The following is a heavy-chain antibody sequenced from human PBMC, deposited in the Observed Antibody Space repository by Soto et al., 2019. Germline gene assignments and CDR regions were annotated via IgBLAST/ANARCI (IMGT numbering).Heavy chain of an antibody. V-gene: IGHV4-31*03. CDR2: IYYSGST. CDR3: ARIIPSDHDSSGYYYDAPLVYFDY. CDR1: GGSISSGGYY. Sequence: QVQLQESGPGLVKPSQTLSLTCTVSGGSISSGGYYWSWIRQHPGKGLEWIGYIYYSGSTYYNPSLKSRVTISVDTSKNQFSLKLSSVTAADTAVYYCARIIPSDHDSSGYYYDAPLVYFDYWGQGTLVTVSS. D-gene: IGHD3-22*01. J-gene: IGHJ4*02.